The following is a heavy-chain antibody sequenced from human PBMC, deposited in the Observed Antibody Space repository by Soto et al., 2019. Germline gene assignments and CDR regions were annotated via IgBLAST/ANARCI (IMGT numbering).Heavy chain of an antibody. CDR3: ARWYYDSSGYSYFDY. CDR1: GGSISSYY. Sequence: SETLSLTCTVSGGSISSYYWSWIRQPAGKGLEWIGRIYTSGSTNYNPSLKSRVTMSVDTSKNQFSLKLSSVTAADTAVYYCARWYYDSSGYSYFDYWGQGTLVTVSS. CDR2: IYTSGST. D-gene: IGHD3-22*01. V-gene: IGHV4-4*07. J-gene: IGHJ4*02.